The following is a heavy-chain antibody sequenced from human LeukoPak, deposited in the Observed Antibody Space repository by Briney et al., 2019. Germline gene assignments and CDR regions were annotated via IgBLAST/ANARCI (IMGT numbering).Heavy chain of an antibody. J-gene: IGHJ4*02. CDR2: INPNSGGT. D-gene: IGHD4-17*01. CDR1: GYTFTGYY. CDR3: ARSTVTARWKFDY. V-gene: IGHV1-2*02. Sequence: ASVKVSCKASGYTFTGYYMHWVRQAPGQGLEWMGWINPNSGGTNYAQKFQGRVTVTRDTSISTAYMELSRLRSDDTAVYYCARSTVTARWKFDYWGQGTLVTVSS.